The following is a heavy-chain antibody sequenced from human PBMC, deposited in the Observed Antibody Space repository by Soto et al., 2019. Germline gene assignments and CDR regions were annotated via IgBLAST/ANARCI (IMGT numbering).Heavy chain of an antibody. J-gene: IGHJ6*03. CDR3: ARDGAAVPALWYYYLDV. CDR1: GFTFSSNA. V-gene: IGHV3-23*01. CDR2: ITGSGDDA. D-gene: IGHD6-25*01. Sequence: EVQLLESGGGLVQPGGSLRLSCAASGFTFSSNAMTWVRQAPVKGLEWVSTITGSGDDAWYADSVGGRFTISRDNSKNTLYLQMNSLRAEDSAVYYCARDGAAVPALWYYYLDVWGRGTTGTVSS.